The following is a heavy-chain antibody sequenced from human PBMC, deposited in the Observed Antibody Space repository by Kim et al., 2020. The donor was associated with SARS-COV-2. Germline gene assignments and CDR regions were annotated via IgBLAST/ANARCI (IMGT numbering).Heavy chain of an antibody. J-gene: IGHJ4*02. Sequence: SETLSLTCTVSGGSISSGGYYWSWIRQHPGKGLEWIGYIYYSGSTYYNPSLKSRVTISVDTSKNQFSLKLSSVTAADTAVYYCARAGMGRILWQVGPFDYWGQGTLVTVSS. CDR1: GGSISSGGYY. D-gene: IGHD2-21*01. CDR2: IYYSGST. V-gene: IGHV4-31*03. CDR3: ARAGMGRILWQVGPFDY.